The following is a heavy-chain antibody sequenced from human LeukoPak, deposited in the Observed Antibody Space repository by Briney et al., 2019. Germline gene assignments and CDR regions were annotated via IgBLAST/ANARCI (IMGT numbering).Heavy chain of an antibody. CDR2: IKEDGSEK. CDR3: VSGMIEFDY. V-gene: IGHV3-7*01. Sequence: GGSLRLSCAADGFTFRKHWMSWVRQAMGKGLECVAKIKEDGSEKHYVDSVKGRFTISRDNAKNSLFLQMNSLRVEDTSVYYCVSGMIEFDYWGQGTRVTVSS. D-gene: IGHD3-22*01. J-gene: IGHJ4*02. CDR1: GFTFRKHW.